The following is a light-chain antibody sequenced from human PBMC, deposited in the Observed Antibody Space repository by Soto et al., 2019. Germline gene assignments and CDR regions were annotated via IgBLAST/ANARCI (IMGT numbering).Light chain of an antibody. CDR3: QQYNDLPRT. CDR1: QSVSSR. CDR2: GAT. V-gene: IGKV3-15*01. J-gene: IGKJ4*01. Sequence: EVVMTQSPATLSVSPGERATLSCRASQSVSSRLAWYQQKPGHAPSLLSFGATTRATGVPARFSGSECGTEFTLTISSLQSEDVAVYFCQQYNDLPRTFGGGTKVEIK.